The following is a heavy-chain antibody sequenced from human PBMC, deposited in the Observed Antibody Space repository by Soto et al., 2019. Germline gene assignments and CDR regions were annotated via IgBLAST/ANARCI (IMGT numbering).Heavy chain of an antibody. CDR2: IKPDGSAK. CDR3: ARDPLYLPTPQGGYYYYGMDV. Sequence: GGSLRLSCAASGFIFSTYWMTWVRQAPGKGLEWVANIKPDGSAKNCVDSVKGRFTISRDNAKNSLYLQMDSLRAEDTAVYYCARDPLYLPTPQGGYYYYGMDVWGQGTTVTVSS. D-gene: IGHD2-2*02. V-gene: IGHV3-7*03. J-gene: IGHJ6*02. CDR1: GFIFSTYW.